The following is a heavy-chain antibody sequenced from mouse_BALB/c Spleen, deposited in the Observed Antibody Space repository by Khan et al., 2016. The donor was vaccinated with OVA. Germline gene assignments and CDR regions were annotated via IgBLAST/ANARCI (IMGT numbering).Heavy chain of an antibody. V-gene: IGHV9-1*02. CDR2: INTYTGEP. CDR3: ARGDSYWYFDV. Sequence: QIQLVQSGPELKKPGETVKISCKASGYTFTNYGMNWVKQAPGKGLKWMGWINTYTGEPTYTDDFKGRFAFSLETSASTAYLQINNLKNEDMATECCARGDSYWYFDVWGAGTTVTVSS. D-gene: IGHD3-3*01. J-gene: IGHJ1*01. CDR1: GYTFTNYG.